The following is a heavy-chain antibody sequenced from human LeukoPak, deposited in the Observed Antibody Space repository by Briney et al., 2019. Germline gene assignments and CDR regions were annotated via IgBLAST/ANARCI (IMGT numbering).Heavy chain of an antibody. Sequence: ASVKVSCKVSGYTFTSYGISWVRQAPGQGLEWMGWISAYNGNTNYAQKLQGRVTMTTDTSTSTAYMELRSLRSDDTAVSHCARDQPLRTSTTGTTLTDYWGQGTLVTVSS. CDR1: GYTFTSYG. CDR3: ARDQPLRTSTTGTTLTDY. V-gene: IGHV1-18*01. CDR2: ISAYNGNT. D-gene: IGHD1-1*01. J-gene: IGHJ4*02.